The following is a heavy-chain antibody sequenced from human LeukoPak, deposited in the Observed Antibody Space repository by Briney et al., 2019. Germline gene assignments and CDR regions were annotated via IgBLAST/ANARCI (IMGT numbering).Heavy chain of an antibody. Sequence: PGGSLRLSCAASGFTFDDYAMHWVRQAPGKGLEWVSGISWNSGSIGYADSVKGRFTISRDNSKNTLYLQMNSLRAEDTAVYYCARDRIAAAGLYYYYGMDVWGQGTTVTVSS. CDR1: GFTFDDYA. CDR3: ARDRIAAAGLYYYYGMDV. J-gene: IGHJ6*02. D-gene: IGHD6-13*01. V-gene: IGHV3-9*01. CDR2: ISWNSGSI.